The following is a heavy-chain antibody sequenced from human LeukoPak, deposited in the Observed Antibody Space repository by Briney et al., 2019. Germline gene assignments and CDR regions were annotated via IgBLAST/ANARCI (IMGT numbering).Heavy chain of an antibody. J-gene: IGHJ4*02. Sequence: SETLSLTCTVSGDSISSYYWSWIRQPPGKGLEWIGSIYYSGSTYYNPSLKSRVTISVDTSKNQFSLKLSSVTAADTAVYYCARTSDFDYWGQGTLVTVSS. CDR1: GDSISSYY. CDR3: ARTSDFDY. V-gene: IGHV4-59*12. CDR2: IYYSGST.